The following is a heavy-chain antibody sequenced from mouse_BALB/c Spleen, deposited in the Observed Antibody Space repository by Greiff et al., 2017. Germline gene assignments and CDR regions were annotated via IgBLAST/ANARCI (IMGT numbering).Heavy chain of an antibody. CDR3: ARNEDYGWFAY. CDR2: IDPANGNT. D-gene: IGHD2-4*01. V-gene: IGHV14-3*02. CDR1: GFNIKDTY. Sequence: EVKLVESGAELVKPGASVKLSCTASGFNIKDTYMHWVKQRPEQGLEWIGRIDPANGNTKYDPKFQGKATITADTSSNTAYLQLSSLTSEDTAVYYCARNEDYGWFAYWGQGTLVTVSA. J-gene: IGHJ3*01.